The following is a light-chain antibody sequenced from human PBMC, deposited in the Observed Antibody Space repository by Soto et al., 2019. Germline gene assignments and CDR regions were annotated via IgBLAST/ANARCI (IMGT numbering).Light chain of an antibody. CDR3: AKWDDSLRVYV. V-gene: IGLV1-47*01. J-gene: IGLJ1*01. CDR2: RNG. CDR1: NSRSGSNY. Sequence: QSVLPQPPSASGTPGQRVTISCSTSNSRSGSNYVYWYQQLPGTAPKLLIYRNGQRPSGVPDRFSGSKSGTSASLAISGLRSEDEADYYCAKWDDSLRVYVFGTGTKLTVL.